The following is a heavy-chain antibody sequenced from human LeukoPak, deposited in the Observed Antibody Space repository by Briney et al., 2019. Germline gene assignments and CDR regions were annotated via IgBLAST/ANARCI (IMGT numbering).Heavy chain of an antibody. CDR2: IYHSGST. V-gene: IGHV4-30-2*01. CDR1: GGSISSGGYY. J-gene: IGHJ4*02. D-gene: IGHD3-10*01. CDR3: ARDRNVRRGPDFDY. Sequence: SETLSLTCTVSGGSISSGGYYWSWIRQPPGKGLEWIGYIYHSGSTYYNPSLKSRVTISVDRSKNQFSLKLSSVTAADTAVYYCARDRNVRRGPDFDYWGQGTLVTVSS.